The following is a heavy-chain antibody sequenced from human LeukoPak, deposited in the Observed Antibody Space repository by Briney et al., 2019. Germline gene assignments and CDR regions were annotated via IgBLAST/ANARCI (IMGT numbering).Heavy chain of an antibody. CDR1: GGSFSGYY. V-gene: IGHV4-34*01. CDR3: ARLPLSNRWFDP. CDR2: INHSGST. J-gene: IGHJ5*02. Sequence: KPSETLSLTCAVYGGSFSGYYWSWIRQPPGKGLEWIGEINHSGSTNYNPSLKSRVTISVDTSKNQFSLKLSSVTAADTAAYYCARLPLSNRWFDPWGQGTLVTVSS. D-gene: IGHD2/OR15-2a*01.